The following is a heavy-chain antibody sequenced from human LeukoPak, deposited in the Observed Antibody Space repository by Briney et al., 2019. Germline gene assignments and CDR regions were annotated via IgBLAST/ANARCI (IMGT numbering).Heavy chain of an antibody. CDR1: GDSINSYY. V-gene: IGHV4-59*01. J-gene: IGHJ5*02. CDR3: TREVDSFVVMSAWNWFDP. CDR2: IYYTGST. D-gene: IGHD2-15*01. Sequence: SETLSLTCTVSGDSINSYYWTWIRQAPGKGLEWIGYIYYTGSTNYSPSLKSRVSISIDPSKNQFSLKLTSVTAADTAVYYCTREVDSFVVMSAWNWFDPWGQGTLVTVSS.